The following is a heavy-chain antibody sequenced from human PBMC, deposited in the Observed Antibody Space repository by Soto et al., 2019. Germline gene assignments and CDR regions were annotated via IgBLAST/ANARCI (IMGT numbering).Heavy chain of an antibody. D-gene: IGHD4-17*01. CDR3: AKDPWGATVPYLCY. CDR1: GFTFSSYA. V-gene: IGHV3-23*01. CDR2: ISGSGGST. J-gene: IGHJ4*02. Sequence: EVQLLESGGGLVQPGGSLRLSCAASGFTFSSYAMSWVRQAPGKGLEWVSAISGSGGSTYYADSVKGRFTSSRDNSKNTLYLQMNSLRAEDTDVYYCAKDPWGATVPYLCYWGQGTRVTVSS.